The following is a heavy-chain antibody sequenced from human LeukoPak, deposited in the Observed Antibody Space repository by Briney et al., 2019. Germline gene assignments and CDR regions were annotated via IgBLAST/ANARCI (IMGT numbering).Heavy chain of an antibody. V-gene: IGHV4-34*01. CDR2: INHSGST. CDR3: ARGGVPSAVVVPAAICFDY. CDR1: GGSFSGCY. J-gene: IGHJ4*02. Sequence: SETLSLTCAVYGGSFSGCYWSWIRQPPGKGLEWIGEINHSGSTNYNPSLKSRVTISVDTSKNQFSLKLSSVTAADTAVYYCARGGVPSAVVVPAAICFDYWGQGTLVTVSS. D-gene: IGHD2-2*02.